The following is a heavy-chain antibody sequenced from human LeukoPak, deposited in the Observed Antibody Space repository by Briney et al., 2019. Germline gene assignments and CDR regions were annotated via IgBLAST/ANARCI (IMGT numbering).Heavy chain of an antibody. V-gene: IGHV4-31*03. CDR3: ASSMALRGWFDP. CDR1: GGSISSGVNY. Sequence: PSQTLSLICTVSGGSISSGVNYWSWIRQHPGKGLEWIGYTHFSGSAYYNPSLNSRFTISVGTSKNQFSLKLSSVTAADTAVYYCASSMALRGWFDPWGQGTLVTVSS. D-gene: IGHD2/OR15-2a*01. J-gene: IGHJ5*02. CDR2: THFSGSA.